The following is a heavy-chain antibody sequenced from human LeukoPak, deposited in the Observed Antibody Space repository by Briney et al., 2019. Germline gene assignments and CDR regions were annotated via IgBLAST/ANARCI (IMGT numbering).Heavy chain of an antibody. CDR2: MNPNSGNT. J-gene: IGHJ3*02. CDR1: GYSFTSYE. V-gene: IGHV1-8*01. CDR3: ARDGVYYDILTGPGREDAFDI. D-gene: IGHD3-9*01. Sequence: ASVKVSCKASGYSFTSYEVNWVRQATGQGLEWMGWMNPNSGNTDYAQKFKGRVTMTRNTSINTAYMELSSLRSEDTAVYYCARDGVYYDILTGPGREDAFDIWGQGTMVTVSS.